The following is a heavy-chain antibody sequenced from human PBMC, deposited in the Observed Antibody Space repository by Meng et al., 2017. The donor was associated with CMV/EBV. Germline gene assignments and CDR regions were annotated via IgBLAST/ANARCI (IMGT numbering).Heavy chain of an antibody. Sequence: AAVKVSCKASGYTFTSYDINWVRQATAQGLAWMGWMNPNNGNTGYAQKFQGRVTITRNTSISTAYMELSSLRSEDTSVYYCARRSVVVTAAPWTSYDFWSGYYTEGYYYYGMDVWGQGTTVTVSS. V-gene: IGHV1-8*03. D-gene: IGHD3-3*01. CDR1: GYTFTSYD. CDR2: MNPNNGNT. CDR3: ARRSVVVTAAPWTSYDFWSGYYTEGYYYYGMDV. J-gene: IGHJ6*02.